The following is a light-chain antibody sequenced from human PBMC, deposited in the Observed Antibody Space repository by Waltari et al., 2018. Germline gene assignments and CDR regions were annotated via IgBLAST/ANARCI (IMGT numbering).Light chain of an antibody. Sequence: QSGLTQPPSASGAPGQRVTLPCTWTSSNIRADSALHWYQVLPGPATKLLIYGNSNRPSGVPDRFSGAKSGTSASLAITGLQAEDEADYYCQSYDSSLTASLFGGGTKLTVL. CDR1: SSNIRADSA. CDR2: GNS. V-gene: IGLV1-40*01. J-gene: IGLJ2*01. CDR3: QSYDSSLTASL.